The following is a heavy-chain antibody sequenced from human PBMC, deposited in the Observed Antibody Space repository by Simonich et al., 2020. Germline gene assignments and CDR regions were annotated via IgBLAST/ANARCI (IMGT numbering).Heavy chain of an antibody. Sequence: QVQMVQSGAEVTKPGASVKVSCKASGYTFTSYDINWVRQATGQGLDWMEWRNPNSGNKGYAQKFQGRVTMTRNTSISTAYMELSSLRSEDTAVYYCRFFVVVPAAKADAFDIWGQGTMVTVSS. D-gene: IGHD2-2*01. CDR3: RFFVVVPAAKADAFDI. CDR1: GYTFTSYD. V-gene: IGHV1-8*01. CDR2: RNPNSGNK. J-gene: IGHJ3*02.